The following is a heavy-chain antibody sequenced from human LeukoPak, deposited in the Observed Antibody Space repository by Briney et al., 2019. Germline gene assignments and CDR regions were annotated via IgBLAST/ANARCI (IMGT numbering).Heavy chain of an antibody. Sequence: GGSLRLSCAASGFIFSQYSMNWVRQAPGKGLEWVSHIRSSSETFYADSVKGRSTISRDNARNSLYLQMNNLRGEDTAIYYCARDAGNSGYGCDLWGQGTLVTVSS. CDR3: ARDAGNSGYGCDL. CDR2: IRSSSET. V-gene: IGHV3-48*01. J-gene: IGHJ5*02. D-gene: IGHD5-12*01. CDR1: GFIFSQYS.